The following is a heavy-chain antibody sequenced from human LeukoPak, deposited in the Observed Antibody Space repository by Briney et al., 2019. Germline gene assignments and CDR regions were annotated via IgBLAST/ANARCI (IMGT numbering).Heavy chain of an antibody. CDR1: GYTFTSSA. CDR2: INTNTGNP. D-gene: IGHD2-2*01. Sequence: ASVKVSCKASGYTFTSSAMNWVRQAPGQGLEWMGWINTNTGNPTYAQGFTGRFVFSLDTSVSTAYLQISSLKAEDTAVYSCXXXXXXXCSSTSCYGVDYWGQGTLVTVSS. J-gene: IGHJ4*02. CDR3: XXXXXXXCSSTSCYGVDY. V-gene: IGHV7-4-1*02.